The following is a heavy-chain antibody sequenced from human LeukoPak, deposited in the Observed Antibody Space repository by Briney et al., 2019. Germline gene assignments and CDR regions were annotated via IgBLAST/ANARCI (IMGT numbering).Heavy chain of an antibody. Sequence: GGSLRLSCAASGFTFSSYSMNWVRQAPGRGLEWVSSISSSSSYIYYADSVKGRFTISRDNAKNSLYLQMNSLRAEDTAVYYCAKDPVRGVTKWGQGTLVTVSS. J-gene: IGHJ4*02. CDR2: ISSSSSYI. CDR1: GFTFSSYS. CDR3: AKDPVRGVTK. D-gene: IGHD3-10*01. V-gene: IGHV3-21*01.